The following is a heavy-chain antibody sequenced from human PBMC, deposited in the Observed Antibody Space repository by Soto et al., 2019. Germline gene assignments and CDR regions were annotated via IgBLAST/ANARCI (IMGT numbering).Heavy chain of an antibody. J-gene: IGHJ5*02. D-gene: IGHD2-15*01. Sequence: QVQLQQWGAGLLKPSETLSLTCAVYGGSFSGYYWSWIRQPPGKGLEWIGEINHSGSTNYNPSLKSRVTISVDTSKNQSSLKLSSVTAADTAVYYCARIVVVVARKFDPWGQGTLVTVSS. CDR2: INHSGST. V-gene: IGHV4-34*01. CDR1: GGSFSGYY. CDR3: ARIVVVVARKFDP.